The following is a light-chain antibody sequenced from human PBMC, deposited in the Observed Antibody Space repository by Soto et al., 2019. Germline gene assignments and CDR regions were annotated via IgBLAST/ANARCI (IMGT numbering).Light chain of an antibody. CDR1: NIGSKS. Sequence: SYELTQPPSVSVAPGKTARITCGGNNIGSKSVHWYQQKPGQAPVLVIYYDSDRPSGIPERFSGSNSGNTATLTISRVEAGDEADYYCQVWDSSSDHRGVVFGGGTKLTVL. CDR2: YDS. CDR3: QVWDSSSDHRGVV. J-gene: IGLJ2*01. V-gene: IGLV3-21*04.